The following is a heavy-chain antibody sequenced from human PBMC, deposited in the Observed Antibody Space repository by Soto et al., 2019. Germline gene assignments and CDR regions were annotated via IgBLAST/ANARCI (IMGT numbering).Heavy chain of an antibody. CDR1: GFSLTTRGVS. Sequence: QIILKESGPTLVKPTQTLTLTCTFSGFSLTTRGVSVGWFRQAPGEALECLAFIFWDDPKRSSPSLKNRLTITKDTSKNQVVLTMTNMDPVDTAAYDCAHAGRRWYPVDTWGQGTPVTVSS. D-gene: IGHD6-13*01. J-gene: IGHJ5*02. V-gene: IGHV2-5*02. CDR2: IFWDDPK. CDR3: AHAGRRWYPVDT.